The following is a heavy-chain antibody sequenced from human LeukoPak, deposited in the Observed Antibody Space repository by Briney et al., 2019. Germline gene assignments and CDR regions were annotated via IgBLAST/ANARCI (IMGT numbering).Heavy chain of an antibody. V-gene: IGHV3-48*03. J-gene: IGHJ6*03. Sequence: GGSLRLSCAASGFTFSSYEMNWVRQAPGKGLEWVSYISSSGSTIYYADSVKGRFTISRDNSKNTLYLQMGSLRAEDMAVYYCARAAYDALGYYYYYYMDVWGKGTTVTVSS. CDR3: ARAAYDALGYYYYYYMDV. CDR2: ISSSGSTI. CDR1: GFTFSSYE. D-gene: IGHD4/OR15-4a*01.